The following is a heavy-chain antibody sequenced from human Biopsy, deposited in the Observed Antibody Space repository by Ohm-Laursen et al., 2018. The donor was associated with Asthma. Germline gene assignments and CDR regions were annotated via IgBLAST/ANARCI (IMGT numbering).Heavy chain of an antibody. CDR2: IYWDDYN. V-gene: IGHV2-5*02. Sequence: TQTLTLTCSLSGLSLRTPGVGVGWIRQSPGKALEWLALIYWDDYNLFRPSLKRRLTITKDPSKNQVVLTMTKMDPVDSGTYYCALSQDSGFDDHSPSWFDPWGQGTLVTVSS. J-gene: IGHJ5*02. D-gene: IGHD3-9*01. CDR1: GLSLRTPGVG. CDR3: ALSQDSGFDDHSPSWFDP.